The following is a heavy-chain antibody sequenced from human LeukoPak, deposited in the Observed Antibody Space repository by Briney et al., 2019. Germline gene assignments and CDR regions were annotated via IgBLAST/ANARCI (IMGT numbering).Heavy chain of an antibody. J-gene: IGHJ6*03. V-gene: IGHV3-30*14. Sequence: GGSLRLSCAASGFTFSTYAMNWVRQAPGKGLEWVAVISDDGRHNYYADSVKGRFTISRDNSKNTLYLQMNSLRAEDTAVYYCARMEPDCSGGSCYRSPYYYMDVWGKGTTVTVSS. CDR1: GFTFSTYA. CDR3: ARMEPDCSGGSCYRSPYYYMDV. CDR2: ISDDGRHN. D-gene: IGHD2-15*01.